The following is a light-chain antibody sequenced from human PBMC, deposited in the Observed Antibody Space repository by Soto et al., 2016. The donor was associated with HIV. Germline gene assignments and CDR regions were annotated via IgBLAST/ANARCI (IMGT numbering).Light chain of an antibody. Sequence: SYVLTQPPLMSEAPGQTARITCGGYNIGSNSVHWYQQKPGQAPVLVVYDDSDRPSGIPERFSGSNSGNTATLTISRVEAGDEADYYCQVWDSRNDMGVFGGGTKLTVL. J-gene: IGLJ3*02. CDR3: QVWDSRNDMGV. V-gene: IGLV3-21*02. CDR1: NIGSNS. CDR2: DDS.